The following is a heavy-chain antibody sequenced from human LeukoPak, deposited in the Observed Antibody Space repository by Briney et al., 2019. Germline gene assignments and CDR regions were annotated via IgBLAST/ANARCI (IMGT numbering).Heavy chain of an antibody. CDR2: ISAYSGNT. V-gene: IGHV1-18*03. CDR3: ARDGGSNRYYFDY. CDR1: GYTFTNYG. J-gene: IGHJ4*02. Sequence: EASVKVSCKASGYTFTNYGISWVRQAPGQGLEWMGWISAYSGNTNYAQKLQGRVTMTTDTSTNTAYMELRSLRCDDIAVYYCARDGGSNRYYFDYWCQGTLVTVSS. D-gene: IGHD3-16*02.